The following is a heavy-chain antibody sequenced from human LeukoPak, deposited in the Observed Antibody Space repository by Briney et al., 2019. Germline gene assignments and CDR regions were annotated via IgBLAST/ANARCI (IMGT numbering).Heavy chain of an antibody. D-gene: IGHD3-10*01. Sequence: PGGSLRLSCAASGFTFSTYAISCGRQAPRKGLEWVSAITGDGDTTYYADTVKGRFTISRDNSKKTLYLQMNTLRAEDTAVYYCAKRSGAGRCMDVWGQGTTVTVSS. CDR1: GFTFSTYA. J-gene: IGHJ6*02. V-gene: IGHV3-23*01. CDR3: AKRSGAGRCMDV. CDR2: ITGDGDTT.